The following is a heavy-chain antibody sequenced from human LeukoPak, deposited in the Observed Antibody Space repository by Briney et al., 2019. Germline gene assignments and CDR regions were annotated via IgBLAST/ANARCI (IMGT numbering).Heavy chain of an antibody. CDR3: AKDRSGWFYFDY. J-gene: IGHJ4*02. CDR2: ISSSGINT. CDR1: GFTFGSYA. V-gene: IGHV3-23*01. D-gene: IGHD6-19*01. Sequence: GGSLRLSCAASGFTFGSYAMTWVRQAPGRGLEWVSLISSSGINTYYADSVKGRFTISRDNSKNTLYLQMNSLRAEDTAVYYCAKDRSGWFYFDYWGQGALVTVSS.